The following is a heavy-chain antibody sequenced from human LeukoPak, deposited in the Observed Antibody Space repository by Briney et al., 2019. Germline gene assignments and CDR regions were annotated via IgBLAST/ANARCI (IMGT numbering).Heavy chain of an antibody. CDR3: ARHPRYYYDSSGYPSTFDY. D-gene: IGHD3-22*01. Sequence: TVSGGSISSXXXXWXWXXXXPXXXXXXXXXXYXSGSTYYNPSLKSRVTISVDTSKNQFSLKLSSVTAADTAVYYCARHPRYYYDSSGYPSTFDYWGQGTLVTVSS. V-gene: IGHV4-39*01. J-gene: IGHJ4*02. CDR1: GGSISSXXXX. CDR2: XYXSGST.